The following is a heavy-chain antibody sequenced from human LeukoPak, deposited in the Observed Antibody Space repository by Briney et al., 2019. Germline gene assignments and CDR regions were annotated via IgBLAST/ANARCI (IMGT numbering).Heavy chain of an antibody. CDR2: INHSGST. D-gene: IGHD6-13*01. Sequence: GSLRLSCAASGFTFSSYGMHWVRQAPGKGLEWIGEINHSGSTNCNPSLKSRVTISVDTSKNQFSLKLSSVTAADTAVYYCARADSSSWFDYWGQGTLVTVSS. J-gene: IGHJ4*02. CDR1: GFTFSSYG. CDR3: ARADSSSWFDY. V-gene: IGHV4-34*01.